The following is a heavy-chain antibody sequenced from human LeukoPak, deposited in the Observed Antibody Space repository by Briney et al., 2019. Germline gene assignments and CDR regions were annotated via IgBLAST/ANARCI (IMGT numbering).Heavy chain of an antibody. D-gene: IGHD2-8*02. V-gene: IGHV3-74*01. CDR3: ASQLVGAAFDP. CDR1: GFTFSSYW. Sequence: GGSLRLPCAASGFTFSSYWMHWVRQPPGKGLVWVSRIKSDGSMTNYADSVKGRFTISRDNTKNTLYLQMNSLRAEDAAVYYCASQLVGAAFDPWGQGTLVTVSS. J-gene: IGHJ5*02. CDR2: IKSDGSMT.